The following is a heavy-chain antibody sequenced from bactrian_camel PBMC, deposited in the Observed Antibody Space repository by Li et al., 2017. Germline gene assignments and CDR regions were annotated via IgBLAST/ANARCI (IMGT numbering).Heavy chain of an antibody. D-gene: IGHD5*01. CDR2: INSGSGST. CDR1: GFTAGSYY. V-gene: IGHV3S40*01. CDR3: VRDLPVWVGSNNY. Sequence: VQLVESGGGSVQAGGSLRLSCAASGFTAGSYYMSWVRQAPGKGLEWVSHINSGSGSTDYADSVKGRFTISRDNAKNTVYLQMSSLKPEDTAVYYCVRDLPVWVGSNNYWGQGTQVTVS. J-gene: IGHJ4*01.